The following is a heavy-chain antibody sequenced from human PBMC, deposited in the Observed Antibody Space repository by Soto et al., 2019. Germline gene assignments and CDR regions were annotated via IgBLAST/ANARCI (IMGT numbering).Heavy chain of an antibody. J-gene: IGHJ6*02. Sequence: QVRLQESGPGLVKPSETLSLTCTVSGGSISSYYWSWIRQPPGKGLEWIGYMYNTGSTVYNPSLKSRVTISVDTSKNQFYLKVNSVTAADTAVYYCARDLWGYCGTDCYPLDVWGQGTTVTVSS. D-gene: IGHD2-21*02. V-gene: IGHV4-59*01. CDR3: ARDLWGYCGTDCYPLDV. CDR1: GGSISSYY. CDR2: MYNTGST.